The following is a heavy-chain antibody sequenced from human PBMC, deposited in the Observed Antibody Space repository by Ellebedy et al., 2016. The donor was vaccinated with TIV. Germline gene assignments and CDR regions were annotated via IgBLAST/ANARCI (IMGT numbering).Heavy chain of an antibody. Sequence: LRLSCALSGDSVSSNSAGWNWSRQSPSRGLEWLGRTYYRSKWYNDYAVSVKSRITLNPDTSKNQFSLQLNSVTPEDTAVYYCARRSSRNVMDVWGQGTTVTVSS. J-gene: IGHJ6*02. CDR1: GDSVSSNSAG. CDR3: ARRSSRNVMDV. V-gene: IGHV6-1*01. D-gene: IGHD6-13*01. CDR2: TYYRSKWYN.